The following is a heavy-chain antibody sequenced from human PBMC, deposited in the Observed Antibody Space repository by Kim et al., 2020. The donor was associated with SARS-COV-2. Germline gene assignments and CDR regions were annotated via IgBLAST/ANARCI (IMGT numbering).Heavy chain of an antibody. D-gene: IGHD1-26*01. V-gene: IGHV3-33*01. CDR2: IWYDGSNK. CDR3: ARTSGGATSPDAFDI. J-gene: IGHJ3*02. Sequence: GGSLRLSCAASGFTFSSYGMHWVRQAPGKGLEWVAVIWYDGSNKYYADSVKGRFTISRDNSKNTLYLQMNSLRAEDTAVYYCARTSGGATSPDAFDIWGQGTMVTVSS. CDR1: GFTFSSYG.